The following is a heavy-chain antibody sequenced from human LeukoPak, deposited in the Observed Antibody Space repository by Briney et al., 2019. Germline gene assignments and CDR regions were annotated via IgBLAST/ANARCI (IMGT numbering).Heavy chain of an antibody. J-gene: IGHJ3*02. CDR1: GYTFTSYY. CDR3: ARDKGRYCSSTSCYAYDAFDI. CDR2: INPSGGST. Sequence: ASVKVSCKASGYTFTSYYMHWVRQAPGQGLEWMGIINPSGGSTSYAQKFQGRVTMTRDMSTSTVYMELSSLRSEDTAVYYCARDKGRYCSSTSCYAYDAFDIWGQGTMVTVSS. D-gene: IGHD2-2*01. V-gene: IGHV1-46*01.